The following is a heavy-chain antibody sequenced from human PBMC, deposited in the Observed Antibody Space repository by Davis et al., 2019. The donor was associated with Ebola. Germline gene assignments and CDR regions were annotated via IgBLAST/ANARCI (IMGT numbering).Heavy chain of an antibody. CDR1: GGSISSSSYY. J-gene: IGHJ6*02. V-gene: IGHV4-39*01. CDR2: INHSGST. D-gene: IGHD3-10*01. CDR3: ARHYSGSGSYYTCYGMDV. Sequence: MPSETLSLTCAVSGGSISSSSYYWGWIRQPPGKGLEWIGEINHSGSTNYNPSLKSRVTISVDTSKNQFSLKLSSVTAADTAVYYCARHYSGSGSYYTCYGMDVWGQGTTVTVSS.